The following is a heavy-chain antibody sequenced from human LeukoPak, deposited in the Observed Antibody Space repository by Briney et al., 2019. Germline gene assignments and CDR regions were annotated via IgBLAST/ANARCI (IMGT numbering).Heavy chain of an antibody. D-gene: IGHD3-22*01. V-gene: IGHV7-4-1*02. CDR2: INTNTGNP. CDR1: GYTFTSYA. Sequence: ASVKVSCKASGYTFTSYAMNWVRQAPGQGLEWMGWINTNTGNPTYAQGFTGRFVFSLDTSVSTAYLQISSLKAEDTAVYYCARGVDYYDSSGYYLELFDYWGQGTLVTVSS. J-gene: IGHJ4*02. CDR3: ARGVDYYDSSGYYLELFDY.